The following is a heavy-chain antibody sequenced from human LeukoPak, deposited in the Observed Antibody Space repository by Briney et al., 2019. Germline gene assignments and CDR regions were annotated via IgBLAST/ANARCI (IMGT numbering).Heavy chain of an antibody. CDR1: GGSISSYY. V-gene: IGHV4-59*01. CDR3: ARAYYYDSSGSKGYNWFDP. D-gene: IGHD3-22*01. Sequence: SETLSLTCTVSGGSISSYYWSWIRQPPGKGLEWIGYIYYSGSTNYNPSLKSRVTISVDTSKNQFSLKLSSVTAADTAVYYCARAYYYDSSGSKGYNWFDPWGQGTLVTVSS. J-gene: IGHJ5*02. CDR2: IYYSGST.